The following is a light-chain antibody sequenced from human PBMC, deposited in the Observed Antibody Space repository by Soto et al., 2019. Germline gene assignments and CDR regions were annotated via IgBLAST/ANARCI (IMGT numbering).Light chain of an antibody. J-gene: IGKJ3*01. CDR3: QQYGALPVT. V-gene: IGKV3-20*01. CDR2: SVS. CDR1: QSVRGNS. Sequence: EVVLTQSPGTLSLSPGEGATLSCRASQSVRGNSLAWYQQKPGQAPRLLIYSVSSRATDIPDRFSGSGSGTDFTLTISRLEAEDFAVYYCQQYGALPVTFGPGITVDIK.